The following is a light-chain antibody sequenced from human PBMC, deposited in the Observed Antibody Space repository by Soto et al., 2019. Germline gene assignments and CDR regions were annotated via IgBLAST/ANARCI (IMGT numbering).Light chain of an antibody. V-gene: IGKV3-15*01. CDR1: QSIANS. CDR3: QQYNSYSGT. J-gene: IGKJ1*01. CDR2: GAS. Sequence: EIVLTQSPAILSVSPGGRATLSCRASQSIANSLAWYQQRPGQAPRLLIYGASTRATGIPARFSGSGSGTEFTLTISSLQPDDFATYYCQQYNSYSGTFGQGTKVDIK.